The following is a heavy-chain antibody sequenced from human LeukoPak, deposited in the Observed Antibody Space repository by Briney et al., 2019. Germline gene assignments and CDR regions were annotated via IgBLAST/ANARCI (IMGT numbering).Heavy chain of an antibody. J-gene: IGHJ4*02. D-gene: IGHD1-20*01. Sequence: ASVKVSCKAAGYTFTSYARHWVRQAPGQRLEWMGWINAGNGNTKYSQKFQGRVTITRDTSASTAYMELSSLRAEDTAVYYCWARENNWSTSENWGQGTLVTVSS. V-gene: IGHV1-3*01. CDR2: INAGNGNT. CDR1: GYTFTSYA. CDR3: WARENNWSTSEN.